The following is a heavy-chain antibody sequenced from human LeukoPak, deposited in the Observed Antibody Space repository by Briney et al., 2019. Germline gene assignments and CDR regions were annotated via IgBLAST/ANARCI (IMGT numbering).Heavy chain of an antibody. Sequence: SGTLSLTCAVSGGSISSSNWWSWIRQPPGKGLEWIGEIYHSGSTNYNPSLKSRVTISVDTSKNQFSLKLSSVTAADTAVYYCARDAGFGELLYYFDYWGQGTLVTVSS. CDR1: GGSISSSNW. CDR3: ARDAGFGELLYYFDY. CDR2: IYHSGST. V-gene: IGHV4-4*02. J-gene: IGHJ4*02. D-gene: IGHD3-10*01.